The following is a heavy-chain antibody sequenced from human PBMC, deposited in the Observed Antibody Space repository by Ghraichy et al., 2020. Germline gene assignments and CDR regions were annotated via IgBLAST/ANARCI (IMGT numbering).Heavy chain of an antibody. J-gene: IGHJ4*02. V-gene: IGHV3-23*01. CDR1: GFTFRGSA. CDR3: AKGSSTSRPYYFDY. CDR2: ITNSDSDT. D-gene: IGHD2-2*01. Sequence: GGSLRLSCTASGFTFRGSAMSWLRQAPGKGLEWISAITNSDSDTFHADSVKGRFTISRDNSKNTLYLQMNSLRAEDTAVYYCAKGSSTSRPYYFDYWGQGTVVTVSS.